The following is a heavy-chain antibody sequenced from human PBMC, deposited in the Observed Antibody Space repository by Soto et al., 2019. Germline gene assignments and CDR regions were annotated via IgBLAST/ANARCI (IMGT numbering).Heavy chain of an antibody. J-gene: IGHJ4*02. CDR3: ARPLGVYYDSSGYYYALDY. CDR1: GYTFTSYY. Sequence: GASVKVSCKASGYTFTSYYMHWVRQAPGQGLEWMGIINPSGGSTSYAQKFQGRVTMTRDTSTSTVYMELSSLRSEDTAVYYCARPLGVYYDSSGYYYALDYWGQGXLVTVSS. D-gene: IGHD3-22*01. V-gene: IGHV1-46*01. CDR2: INPSGGST.